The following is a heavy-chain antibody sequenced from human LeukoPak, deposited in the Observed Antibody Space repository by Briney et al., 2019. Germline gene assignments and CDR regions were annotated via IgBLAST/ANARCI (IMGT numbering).Heavy chain of an antibody. CDR3: AREVVITGDNWFDP. CDR2: IYYSGST. J-gene: IGHJ5*02. D-gene: IGHD3-22*01. CDR1: GGAVNSYY. V-gene: IGHV4-59*02. Sequence: SETLSLTCTVSGGAVNSYYWSWIRQPPGKGLEWIGYIYYSGSTNYNPSLKSRVTISVDTSKNQFSLKLSSVTAADTAVYYCAREVVITGDNWFDPWGQGTLVTVSS.